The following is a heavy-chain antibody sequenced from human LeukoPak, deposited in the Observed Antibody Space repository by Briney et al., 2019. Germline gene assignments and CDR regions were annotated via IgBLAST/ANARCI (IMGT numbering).Heavy chain of an antibody. D-gene: IGHD6-19*01. CDR3: AKDMNAGYSSGWYPGFDY. V-gene: IGHV3-9*01. Sequence: PGGSLRLSCAASGFTVSSNYMSWVRQAPGKGLEWVSGISWNSGSIGYADSVKGRFTISRDNAKNSLYLQMNSLRAEDTALYYCAKDMNAGYSSGWYPGFDYWGQGTLVTVSS. CDR1: GFTVSSNY. CDR2: ISWNSGSI. J-gene: IGHJ4*02.